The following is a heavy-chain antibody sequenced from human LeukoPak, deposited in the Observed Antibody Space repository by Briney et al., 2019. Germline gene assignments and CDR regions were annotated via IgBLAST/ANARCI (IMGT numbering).Heavy chain of an antibody. J-gene: IGHJ6*02. Sequence: GGSLRLSCAASGFTFSSYGMHWVRQAPGKGGEWVAVISYDGSNKYYADSVKGRFTISRDNSKNTLYLQMNSLRAEDTAVYYCAKRLVSATDYYYGMDVWGQGTTVTVSS. D-gene: IGHD2-15*01. CDR1: GFTFSSYG. CDR3: AKRLVSATDYYYGMDV. V-gene: IGHV3-30*18. CDR2: ISYDGSNK.